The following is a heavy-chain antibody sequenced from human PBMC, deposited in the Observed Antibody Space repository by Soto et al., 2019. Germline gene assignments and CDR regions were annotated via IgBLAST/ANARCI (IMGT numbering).Heavy chain of an antibody. CDR3: ARRDYEGWFDP. D-gene: IGHD4-17*01. CDR2: IYYSGST. Sequence: SETLSLTCTVSGGSISSSSYYWGWIRQPPGKGLEWIGSIYYSGSTYYNPSLKSRVTISVDTSKNQFSLKLSSVTAADTAVYYCARRDYEGWFDPWGQGTLVTVS. CDR1: GGSISSSSYY. V-gene: IGHV4-39*01. J-gene: IGHJ5*02.